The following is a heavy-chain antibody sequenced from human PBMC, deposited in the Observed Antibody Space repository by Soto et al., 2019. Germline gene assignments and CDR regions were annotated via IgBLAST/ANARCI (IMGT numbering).Heavy chain of an antibody. V-gene: IGHV3-30*03. CDR2: TSYDGGKM. D-gene: IGHD3-10*01. J-gene: IGHJ4*02. Sequence: QVQLVESGGGVVQPGGSLRLSCAASGFTFQNYSMHWVRQAPGKGQEWVAVTSYDGGKMFYADSVQGRFTISRDNSKYTLDLQMNSLRPGDTAVYYCARVESSGTSKYFIDYWGQGTLVTVSS. CDR3: ARVESSGTSKYFIDY. CDR1: GFTFQNYS.